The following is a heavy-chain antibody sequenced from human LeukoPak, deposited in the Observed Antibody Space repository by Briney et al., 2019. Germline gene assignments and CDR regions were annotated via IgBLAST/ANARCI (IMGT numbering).Heavy chain of an antibody. J-gene: IGHJ3*02. CDR2: ISWNSGSI. CDR3: ARVYSYGPHAFDI. Sequence: GRSLRLSCAASGFTFDDYAMHWVRQAPGKGLEWVSGISWNSGSIGYADSVKGRFTISRDNAKNSLYLQMNSLRAEDTALYYCARVYSYGPHAFDIWGQGTMVTVSS. CDR1: GFTFDDYA. D-gene: IGHD5-18*01. V-gene: IGHV3-9*01.